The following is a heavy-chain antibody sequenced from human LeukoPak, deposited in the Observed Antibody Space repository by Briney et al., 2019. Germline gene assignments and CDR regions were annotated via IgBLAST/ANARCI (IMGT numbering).Heavy chain of an antibody. CDR1: GFTFTNYA. D-gene: IGHD3-16*02. Sequence: ASVKVSCKASGFTFTNYAMNWVRQAPGQGLEWRGWIHPSTGNPTYAHGFTGRFVFSLDTSVSTTYLQISSLKAEDTAVYYCARAFQRLGELSLPDYWGQGTLVTVSS. CDR2: IHPSTGNP. J-gene: IGHJ4*02. V-gene: IGHV7-4-1*02. CDR3: ARAFQRLGELSLPDY.